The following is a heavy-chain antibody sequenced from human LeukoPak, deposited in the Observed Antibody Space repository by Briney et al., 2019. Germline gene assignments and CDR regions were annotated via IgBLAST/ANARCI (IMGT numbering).Heavy chain of an antibody. V-gene: IGHV4-59*01. D-gene: IGHD3-10*01. CDR1: GGSIGSYY. J-gene: IGHJ4*02. CDR2: IYYSGST. Sequence: NSSETLSLTCTVSGGSIGSYYWSWIRQPPGKGLEWIGYIYYSGSTNYNPSLKSRVTISVDTSKNQFSLKLSSVTAADTAVYYCARSYYYGSGSYCFDYWGQGTLVTVSS. CDR3: ARSYYYGSGSYCFDY.